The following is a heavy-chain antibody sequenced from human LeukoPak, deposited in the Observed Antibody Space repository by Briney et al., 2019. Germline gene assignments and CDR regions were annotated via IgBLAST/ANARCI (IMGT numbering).Heavy chain of an antibody. D-gene: IGHD2-8*01. J-gene: IGHJ4*02. Sequence: PGGSLRLSCAASGFTFSSYSMNWVRQAPGKGLEWVSSISSSSSYIYYADSVKGRFTISRDNAKNSLYLQMNSLRAEDTAVYYCARDLGYCTNGVCCAYHFDYWGQGTLVTVSS. CDR3: ARDLGYCTNGVCCAYHFDY. V-gene: IGHV3-21*01. CDR1: GFTFSSYS. CDR2: ISSSSSYI.